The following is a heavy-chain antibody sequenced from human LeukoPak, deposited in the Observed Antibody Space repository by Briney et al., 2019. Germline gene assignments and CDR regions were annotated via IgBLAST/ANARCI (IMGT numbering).Heavy chain of an antibody. CDR1: GYTFTNYY. V-gene: IGHV1-46*01. Sequence: ASVKVSCKASGYTFTNYYMHWVRQAPGQGLEWMGIINPSGGSTSYAQKFQGRVTMTRDTSTNTVYMELSSLRSEDTAVYYCARDQWFGELAYYYYYYMDVWGKGTTVTVSS. CDR2: INPSGGST. J-gene: IGHJ6*03. CDR3: ARDQWFGELAYYYYYYMDV. D-gene: IGHD3-10*01.